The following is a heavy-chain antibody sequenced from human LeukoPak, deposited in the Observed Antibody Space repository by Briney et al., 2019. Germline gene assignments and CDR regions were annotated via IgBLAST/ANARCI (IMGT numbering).Heavy chain of an antibody. V-gene: IGHV4-39*01. D-gene: IGHD2-8*01. CDR1: GGSISSSRYY. CDR3: ARVDGRPTTDCTNGVCYYPPGYYYYYGMDV. Sequence: PSETLSLTCTVSGGSISSSRYYWGWIRQPPGKGLEWIGSIYYSGSTYYNPSLKSRVTISVDTSKNQFSLKLSSVTAADTAVYYCARVDGRPTTDCTNGVCYYPPGYYYYYGMDVWGQGTTVTVSS. CDR2: IYYSGST. J-gene: IGHJ6*02.